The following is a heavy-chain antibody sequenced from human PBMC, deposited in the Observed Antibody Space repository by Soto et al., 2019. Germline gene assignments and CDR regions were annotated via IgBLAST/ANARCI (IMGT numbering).Heavy chain of an antibody. CDR2: IHYSGNT. V-gene: IGHV4-39*01. CDR1: GGSIGSSSYY. Sequence: SETLSLTCTVSGGSIGSSSYYWGWIRQSPGKGLEWIGNIHYSGNTFYNPSLQSRVAISVDTSKNQFYLHLSSVTAAGTAIFYCASIAAPGTTHFDFWGQGTLVTVSS. CDR3: ASIAAPGTTHFDF. D-gene: IGHD6-13*01. J-gene: IGHJ4*02.